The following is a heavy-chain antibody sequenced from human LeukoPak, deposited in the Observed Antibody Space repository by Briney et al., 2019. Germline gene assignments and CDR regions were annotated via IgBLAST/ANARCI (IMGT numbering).Heavy chain of an antibody. CDR2: INAGNGNT. V-gene: IGHV1-3*01. D-gene: IGHD6-13*01. CDR1: GYTFTSYA. J-gene: IGHJ4*02. Sequence: ASVKVSCKASGYTFTSYAMHWVRQAPGQRLEWMGWINAGNGNTKYSQKFQGRVTITRDTSASTAYMELSSLRSEDTAVCYCALREYSSSWYEFGFDYWGQGTLVTVSS. CDR3: ALREYSSSWYEFGFDY.